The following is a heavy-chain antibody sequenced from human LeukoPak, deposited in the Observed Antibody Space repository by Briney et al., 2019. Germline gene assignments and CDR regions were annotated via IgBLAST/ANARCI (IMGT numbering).Heavy chain of an antibody. D-gene: IGHD2-2*01. Sequence: SETLSLTCTVSGVSISNYYWTWIRQPAGKGLEWIGRIYSSGKTNYNPSLKSRVTMSVDTSKNQFSLKLSSVTAADTAVYYCARDRICSSTSCPYYYYYMDVWGKGTTVTVSS. J-gene: IGHJ6*03. CDR1: GVSISNYY. CDR2: IYSSGKT. CDR3: ARDRICSSTSCPYYYYYMDV. V-gene: IGHV4-4*07.